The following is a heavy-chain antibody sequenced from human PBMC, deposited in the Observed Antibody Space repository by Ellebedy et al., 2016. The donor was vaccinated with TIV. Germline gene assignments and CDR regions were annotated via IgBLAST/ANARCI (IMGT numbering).Heavy chain of an antibody. D-gene: IGHD6-13*01. CDR3: ARCPSSSWYGVGGY. Sequence: ASVKVSCKASGYTFTGYYMHWVRQAPGQGLEWMGWINPNSGGTNYAQKVQGRVTMTRDTSISTAYMELSRLRSDDTAVYYCARCPSSSWYGVGGYWGQGTLVTVSS. CDR2: INPNSGGT. V-gene: IGHV1-2*02. CDR1: GYTFTGYY. J-gene: IGHJ4*02.